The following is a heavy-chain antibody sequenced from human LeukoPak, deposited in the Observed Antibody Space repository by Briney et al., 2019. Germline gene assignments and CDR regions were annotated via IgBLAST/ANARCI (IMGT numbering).Heavy chain of an antibody. D-gene: IGHD3-3*01. V-gene: IGHV1-46*01. J-gene: IGHJ4*02. CDR2: INPSGGST. Sequence: ASVKVSCKASGYTFTSYYMHWVRQAPGQGLEWMGIINPSGGSTSYAQKFQGRVTMTRDMSTSTVYMELSSLRSEDTAVYYCARSRPLYDFWSGYLGYFDYWGQGTQVTVSS. CDR1: GYTFTSYY. CDR3: ARSRPLYDFWSGYLGYFDY.